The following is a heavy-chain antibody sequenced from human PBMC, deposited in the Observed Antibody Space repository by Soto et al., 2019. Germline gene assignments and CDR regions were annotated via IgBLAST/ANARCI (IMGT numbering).Heavy chain of an antibody. D-gene: IGHD2-15*01. CDR2: IHYTGTT. CDR1: RGSINNSY. Sequence: SETLSLTCPVSRGSINNSYLTWIRQPPGKRLEWIGYIHYTGTTNHNPSLRGRVTMSVDTSNNQFSLKLSSVTAADTAVYYCVRVANGGLFGYWGPGNMVTVSS. V-gene: IGHV4-59*01. J-gene: IGHJ4*02. CDR3: VRVANGGLFGY.